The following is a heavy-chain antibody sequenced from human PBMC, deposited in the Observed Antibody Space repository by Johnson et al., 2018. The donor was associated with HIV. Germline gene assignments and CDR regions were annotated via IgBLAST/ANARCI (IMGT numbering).Heavy chain of an antibody. CDR2: IKQDGSEK. CDR3: ARDHPGYDSSGDAFDI. J-gene: IGHJ3*02. D-gene: IGHD3-22*01. Sequence: VQVVESGGGLVQPGGSLRLSCAASGFSFSRYWMSWVRQAPGKGLEWVANIKQDGSEKYYVDSVKGRFTISRDNAKNSLYLQMNSLRAEDTAVYYCARDHPGYDSSGDAFDIWGQGTMVTVSS. V-gene: IGHV3-7*05. CDR1: GFSFSRYW.